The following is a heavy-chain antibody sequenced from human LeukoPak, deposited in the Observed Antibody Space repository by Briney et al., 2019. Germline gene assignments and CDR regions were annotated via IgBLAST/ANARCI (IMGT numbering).Heavy chain of an antibody. CDR2: IRYDGSNI. Sequence: PGGSKRLSCAASGFTFTRYGMHWVRQAPGKGLEWVAFIRYDGSNIHYADSVKGRFTVSRDNSNLYLQMNSLGAEDMAVYYCAKDLQQWLVSPYYYYMDVWGNGTTVTVSS. V-gene: IGHV3-30*02. CDR3: AKDLQQWLVSPYYYYMDV. J-gene: IGHJ6*03. CDR1: GFTFTRYG. D-gene: IGHD6-19*01.